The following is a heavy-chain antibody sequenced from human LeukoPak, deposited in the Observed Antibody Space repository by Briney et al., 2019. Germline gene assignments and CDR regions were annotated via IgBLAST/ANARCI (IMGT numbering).Heavy chain of an antibody. CDR1: GYTFTSYD. CDR2: MNPNSGNT. V-gene: IGHV1-8*01. Sequence: GASVKVSCKASGYTFTSYDINWVRQATGQGLEWMGWMNPNSGNTGYAQKFQGRVTMTRNTSISTAYMELSSLRSEDTAVYYCARELESPHYYYYGMDVWGQGTTVTVSS. D-gene: IGHD1-1*01. CDR3: ARELESPHYYYYGMDV. J-gene: IGHJ6*02.